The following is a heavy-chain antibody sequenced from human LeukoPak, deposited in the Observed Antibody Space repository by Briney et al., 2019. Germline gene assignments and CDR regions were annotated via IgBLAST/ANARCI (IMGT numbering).Heavy chain of an antibody. D-gene: IGHD2-2*01. CDR2: INPNDGDT. CDR1: GYTFTDYY. Sequence: SVKVSCKASGYTFTDYYMHWGRPAPGQGFEWMGWINPNDGDTNYTQTFQGRVTMTRDTSISTAHMEVSRLLSDVTAVYYCARANFLYYSSSTCHFDYWGQGTLVTVS. CDR3: ARANFLYYSSSTCHFDY. J-gene: IGHJ4*02. V-gene: IGHV1-2*02.